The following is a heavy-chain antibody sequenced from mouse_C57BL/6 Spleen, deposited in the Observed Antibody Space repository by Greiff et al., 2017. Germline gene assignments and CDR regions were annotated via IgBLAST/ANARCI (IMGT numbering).Heavy chain of an antibody. CDR3: SSCGDGLYFDY. D-gene: IGHD2-3*01. Sequence: QVQLQQPGAELVKPGASVKLSCKASGYTFTSYWMNWVKQRPGQGLEWIGMIHPNSGSTNYNEKFKSKATLTVDKSSSTGYMQLSRLTSEDSAVYYCSSCGDGLYFDYWGPGTTLTVSS. V-gene: IGHV1-64*01. CDR1: GYTFTSYW. J-gene: IGHJ2*01. CDR2: IHPNSGST.